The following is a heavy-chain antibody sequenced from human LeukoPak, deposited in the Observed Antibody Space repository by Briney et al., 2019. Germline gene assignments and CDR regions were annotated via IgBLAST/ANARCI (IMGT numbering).Heavy chain of an antibody. J-gene: IGHJ4*02. CDR1: GGSISSGSHH. Sequence: SETLSLTCTVSGGSISSGSHHWGWFRQSPGKGLEWIGSIYYSRTTYYNPSLNSRVTISVVTSKNQFSLQLNSVTAADTAVYYCARHGDGYCSGGSCVPFDYWGQGTLVTVSS. D-gene: IGHD2-15*01. CDR2: IYYSRTT. CDR3: ARHGDGYCSGGSCVPFDY. V-gene: IGHV4-39*01.